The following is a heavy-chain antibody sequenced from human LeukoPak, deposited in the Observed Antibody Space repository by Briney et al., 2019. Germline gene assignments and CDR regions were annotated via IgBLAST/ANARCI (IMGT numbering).Heavy chain of an antibody. CDR2: LSGSGTST. V-gene: IGHV3-23*01. J-gene: IGHJ4*02. CDR3: AKLIATPEGDY. D-gene: IGHD3-22*01. Sequence: PGGSLRLSCAASGFTFSNYAMGWVRQAPGKGLEWVSALSGSGTSTYYADSVKGRFTISRDNSKNTLYLQMNSLRAEDTAVYYCAKLIATPEGDYWGQGTLVTVSS. CDR1: GFTFSNYA.